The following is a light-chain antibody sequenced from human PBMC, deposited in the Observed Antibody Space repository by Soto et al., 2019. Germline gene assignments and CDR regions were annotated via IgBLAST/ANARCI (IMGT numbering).Light chain of an antibody. CDR2: EVS. CDR1: SSDVGGYNF. V-gene: IGLV2-14*03. Sequence: QSALTQPASVFGAPGQTITFSCTGTSSDVGGYNFVSWYQQHPGKAPKLLIYEVSNRPSGVSNRFSGSKSGNTASLTISGLQHEDESYYYSSSYTPSATFVFGTGTKVTVL. CDR3: SSYTPSATFV. J-gene: IGLJ1*01.